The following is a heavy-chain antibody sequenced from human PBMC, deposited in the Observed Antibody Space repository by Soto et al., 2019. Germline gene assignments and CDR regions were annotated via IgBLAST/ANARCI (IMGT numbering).Heavy chain of an antibody. J-gene: IGHJ4*02. CDR3: AGGGEGSVFDY. CDR1: GDSISSYY. CDR2: IYDSGKT. V-gene: IGHV4-59*01. Sequence: QVQLQESGPGLVKPSETLSLICTVSGDSISSYYWSYIRQPPGKGLEWIGYIYDSGKTNYNPFLKSRASLSLDTSKSQFSLKLTSMTAADTAVYYCAGGGEGSVFDYWGQVTPVTVSS.